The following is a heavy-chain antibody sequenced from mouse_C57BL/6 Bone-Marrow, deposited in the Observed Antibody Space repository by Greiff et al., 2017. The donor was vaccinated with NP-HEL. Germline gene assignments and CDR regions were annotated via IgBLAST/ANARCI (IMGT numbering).Heavy chain of an antibody. J-gene: IGHJ2*01. CDR3: ARWLLRDY. D-gene: IGHD2-3*01. V-gene: IGHV1-59*01. CDR2: IDPSDSYT. Sequence: VQLQQPGAELVRPGTSVKLSCKASGYTFTSYWMHWVKQRPGQGLEWIGVIDPSDSYTNYNQKFKGKATLTVDTSSSTAYMQLSSLTSEDSAVYYCARWLLRDYWGKGTTLTVSS. CDR1: GYTFTSYW.